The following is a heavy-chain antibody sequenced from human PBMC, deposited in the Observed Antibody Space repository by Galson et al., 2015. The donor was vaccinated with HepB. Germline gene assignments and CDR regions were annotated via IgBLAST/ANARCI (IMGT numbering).Heavy chain of an antibody. D-gene: IGHD2-2*01. CDR1: GFTFSTYG. Sequence: SLRLSCAASGFTFSTYGIHWVRQAPGKGLAWVAAISHDGSHKYFVDSVRGRFTISRDNSKNTLYLQMNSLRAEDTAVYYCAKDQLSVLVVPAATNGMDVWGQGTTVTVSS. CDR3: AKDQLSVLVVPAATNGMDV. J-gene: IGHJ6*02. CDR2: ISHDGSHK. V-gene: IGHV3-30*18.